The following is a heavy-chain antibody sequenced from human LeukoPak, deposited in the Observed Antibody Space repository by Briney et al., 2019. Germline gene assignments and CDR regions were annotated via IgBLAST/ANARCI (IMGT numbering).Heavy chain of an antibody. CDR3: ARPQRGSYDWFDP. CDR2: MYYSGST. Sequence: SETLSLTCTVSGGSISTSSYYWGWIRQPPGKGLEWIGSMYYSGSTYYNPSLKSRATISVDTSKNQFSLKLSSVTAADTAVYYCARPQRGSYDWFDPWGQGTLVTVSS. V-gene: IGHV4-39*01. CDR1: GGSISTSSYY. J-gene: IGHJ5*02. D-gene: IGHD1-26*01.